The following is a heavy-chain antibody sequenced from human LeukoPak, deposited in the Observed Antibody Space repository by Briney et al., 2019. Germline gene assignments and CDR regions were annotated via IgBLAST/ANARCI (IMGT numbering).Heavy chain of an antibody. CDR1: GGSFSGYY. CDR3: ARGKYSSSWPENWFDP. D-gene: IGHD6-13*01. CDR2: INHSGST. J-gene: IGHJ5*02. Sequence: SETLSLTCAVYGGSFSGYYWSWMRQPPGKGLEWIGEINHSGSTNYNPSLKSRVTISVDTSKNQFSLKLSSVTAADTAVYYCARGKYSSSWPENWFDPWGQGTLVTVSS. V-gene: IGHV4-34*01.